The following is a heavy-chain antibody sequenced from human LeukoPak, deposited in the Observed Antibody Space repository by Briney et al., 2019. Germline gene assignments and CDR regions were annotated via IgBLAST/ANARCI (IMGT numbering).Heavy chain of an antibody. J-gene: IGHJ4*02. Sequence: SETLSLTCTVSGGSISTGDYYWSWIRQPPGKGLEWIGYIYYSGNTYYNPSLNSRVTISVDTSKNQFSLRLNSVTAADAAVYYCARVLGDYVALDYWGQGTLVTVSS. CDR3: ARVLGDYVALDY. V-gene: IGHV4-30-4*01. CDR1: GGSISTGDYY. D-gene: IGHD4-17*01. CDR2: IYYSGNT.